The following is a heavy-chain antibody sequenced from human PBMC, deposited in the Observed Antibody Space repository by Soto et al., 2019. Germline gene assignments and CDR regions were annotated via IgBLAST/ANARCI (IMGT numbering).Heavy chain of an antibody. CDR2: IYYSGST. Sequence: SETLSLTCTVSGGSISSYYWSWIRQPPGKGLEWIGYIYYSGSTNYNPSLKSRVTISVDTSKNQFSLKLSSVTAADTAVYYCARLTEGPGYCSSTSCLDSFDYWGQGTLVTVS. D-gene: IGHD2-2*01. CDR1: GGSISSYY. V-gene: IGHV4-59*08. CDR3: ARLTEGPGYCSSTSCLDSFDY. J-gene: IGHJ4*02.